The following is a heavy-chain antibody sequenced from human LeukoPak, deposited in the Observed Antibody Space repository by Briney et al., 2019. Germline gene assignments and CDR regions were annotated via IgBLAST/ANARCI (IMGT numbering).Heavy chain of an antibody. V-gene: IGHV1-2*02. Sequence: ASVKVSCKASGYTFTNFYIHWVRQAPGQGLEWMGWIHPTSGDTKYAQKFQGRVTMTSDPSTTTAYMELRSLRSDDTAVYYCARDFGNYGGNSEYFDYWGQGSLVTVSS. CDR3: ARDFGNYGGNSEYFDY. CDR1: GYTFTNFY. D-gene: IGHD4-23*01. CDR2: IHPTSGDT. J-gene: IGHJ4*02.